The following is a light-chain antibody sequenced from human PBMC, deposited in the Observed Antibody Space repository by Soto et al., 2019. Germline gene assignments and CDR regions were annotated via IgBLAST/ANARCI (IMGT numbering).Light chain of an antibody. CDR3: MQPLQSWT. Sequence: DIVMTQSPLSLPVTPGGPCSISFSSSDSLLHSNGYNYLDWYLQKPGQSPQLLIYLGSNRASGVPDRFSGSGSGTDFTLKISRVEAEDVGVYYCMQPLQSWTFGQGTKVDIK. J-gene: IGKJ1*01. CDR1: DSLLHSNGYNY. CDR2: LGS. V-gene: IGKV2-28*01.